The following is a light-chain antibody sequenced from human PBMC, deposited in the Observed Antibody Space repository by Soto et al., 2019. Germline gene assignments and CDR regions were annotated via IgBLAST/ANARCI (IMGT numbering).Light chain of an antibody. V-gene: IGKV3-20*01. Sequence: EIVLTQSPGTLSLSPGERATLSCRASQSVSSSYLAWYQQKPGQAPRLLIYGASSSATGIPDRFSGSGSGTDFTLTISRLEPEDFAVYYSQQYGSSPRTFGQGTKVEIK. CDR1: QSVSSSY. CDR3: QQYGSSPRT. J-gene: IGKJ1*01. CDR2: GAS.